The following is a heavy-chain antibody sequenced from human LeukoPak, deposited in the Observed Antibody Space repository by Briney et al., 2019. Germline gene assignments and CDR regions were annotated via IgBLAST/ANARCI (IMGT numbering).Heavy chain of an antibody. CDR2: IYYSGST. Sequence: SETLSLTCTVSGGSISSYYWSWIRQPPGKGLEWIGYIYYSGSTNYNPSLKSRVTISVDTSKNQFSLKLSSVTAADTAVYYCARASEAVDIVATITSYWYFDLWGRGTLVTVSS. V-gene: IGHV4-59*01. J-gene: IGHJ2*01. D-gene: IGHD5-12*01. CDR1: GGSISSYY. CDR3: ARASEAVDIVATITSYWYFDL.